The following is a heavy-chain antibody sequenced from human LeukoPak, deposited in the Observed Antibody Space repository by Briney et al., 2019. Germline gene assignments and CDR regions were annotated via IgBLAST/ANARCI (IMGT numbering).Heavy chain of an antibody. CDR1: GYTFTSYG. CDR3: ARGNVRYCSSTIFYTLDY. D-gene: IGHD2-2*02. V-gene: IGHV1-18*01. Sequence: ASVKVSCKASGYTFTSYGISWVRQAPGQGLEWMGWISAYNGNTNYAQKLQGRVTMTTDTPTSTAYMELRSLRSDDTAVYYCARGNVRYCSSTIFYTLDYWGQGTLVTVSS. J-gene: IGHJ4*02. CDR2: ISAYNGNT.